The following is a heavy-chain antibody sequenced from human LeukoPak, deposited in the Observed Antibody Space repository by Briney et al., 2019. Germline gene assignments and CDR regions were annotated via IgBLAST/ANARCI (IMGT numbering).Heavy chain of an antibody. CDR2: IFSSGNT. V-gene: IGHV4-59*08. CDR3: VRHPPRDSSGNDAFDF. J-gene: IGHJ3*01. Sequence: PSETLPVTCTGSGDSHTNYYWSWLRRPPGRGLEWIGYIFSSGNTKYNPCLKRRGTMSVVKSKNQVSPKLTSEPAADAAVYYCVRHPPRDSSGNDAFDFWRRGAKLTVSS. D-gene: IGHD3-22*01. CDR1: GDSHTNYY.